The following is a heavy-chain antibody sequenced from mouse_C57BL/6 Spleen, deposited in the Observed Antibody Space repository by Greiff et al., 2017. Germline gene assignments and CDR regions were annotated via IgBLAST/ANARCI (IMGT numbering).Heavy chain of an antibody. CDR2: IRSKSNNYAT. V-gene: IGHV10-1*01. CDR3: VRHFDYYVSSYGYFDV. Sequence: EVKLVESGGGLVQPKGSLKLSCAASGFSFNTYAMNWVRQAPGKGLEWVARIRSKSNNYATYYADSVKDRFTISRDDSESMLYLQMNNLKTADTAMYYCVRHFDYYVSSYGYFDVWGTLSTVTVSS. CDR1: GFSFNTYA. J-gene: IGHJ1*03. D-gene: IGHD1-1*01.